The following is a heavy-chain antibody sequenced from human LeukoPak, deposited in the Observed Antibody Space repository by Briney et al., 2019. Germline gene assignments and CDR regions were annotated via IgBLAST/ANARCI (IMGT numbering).Heavy chain of an antibody. CDR1: GFTFSSYW. D-gene: IGHD3-10*01. V-gene: IGHV3-7*03. CDR2: IKQDGSEK. Sequence: GGSLRLSCAASGFTFSSYWLTWVRQAPGKGLEWVANIKQDGSEKYYVDSVKGRFTISRDNAKMSLFLQMTSLRAEDTALYYCAKGVLRGETYNDDFWGQGTLVTVSS. CDR3: AKGVLRGETYNDDF. J-gene: IGHJ4*02.